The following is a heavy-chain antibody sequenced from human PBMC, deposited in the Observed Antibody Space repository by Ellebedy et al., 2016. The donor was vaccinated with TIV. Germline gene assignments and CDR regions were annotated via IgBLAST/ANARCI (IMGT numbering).Heavy chain of an antibody. CDR2: IYYSGRT. Sequence: SETLSLXXTVSGGSISSYYWSWIRQPPGKGLEWIGYIYYSGRTNYNPSLKSRVTISVDTSKNQFSLKLSSVTAADTAVYYCARSRNGYSSSWYDYWGQGTLVTVSS. J-gene: IGHJ4*02. V-gene: IGHV4-59*01. CDR3: ARSRNGYSSSWYDY. CDR1: GGSISSYY. D-gene: IGHD6-13*01.